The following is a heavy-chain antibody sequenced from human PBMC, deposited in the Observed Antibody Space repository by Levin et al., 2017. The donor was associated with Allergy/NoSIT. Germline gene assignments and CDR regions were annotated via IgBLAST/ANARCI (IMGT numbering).Heavy chain of an antibody. CDR1: GFIFSSYA. V-gene: IGHV3-30*18. CDR2: ISFDGRKT. J-gene: IGHJ3*02. Sequence: GGSLRLSCAASGFIFSSYAMHWVRQAPGRGLEWVAVISFDGRKTYYADSVKGRFTISRDNSKNTLSLQMSGLNSEDTAVYYCSKDYAVVATVRAFDIWGQGTLVSVSS. CDR3: SKDYAVVATVRAFDI. D-gene: IGHD2-15*01.